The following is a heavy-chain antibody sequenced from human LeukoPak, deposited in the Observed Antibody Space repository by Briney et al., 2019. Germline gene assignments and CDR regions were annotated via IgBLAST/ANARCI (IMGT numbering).Heavy chain of an antibody. J-gene: IGHJ4*02. Sequence: PSETLSLTCTVSGGSISSGGYYWSWIRQHPGKGLEWIGYIYYSGSTYYNPSLKIRATISIDTSNNQLSLGLSSVTAADTAVYYCARGNILSGYCFDFWGQGALVTVSS. V-gene: IGHV4-31*03. CDR1: GGSISSGGYY. D-gene: IGHD3-9*01. CDR2: IYYSGST. CDR3: ARGNILSGYCFDF.